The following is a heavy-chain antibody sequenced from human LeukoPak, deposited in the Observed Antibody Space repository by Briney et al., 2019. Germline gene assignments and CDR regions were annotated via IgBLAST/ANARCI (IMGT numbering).Heavy chain of an antibody. V-gene: IGHV3-66*03. CDR1: GFSVSSKY. Sequence: GGSLRLSCAASGFSVSSKYMSWVRQAPGKGLQWVSVIYNNGNTHYADSVKGRFTISRDNSKNTLYLQMNSLRAEDTAVYYCAKGRGRWIQLWLLDYWGQGTLVTVSS. D-gene: IGHD5-18*01. CDR3: AKGRGRWIQLWLLDY. CDR2: IYNNGNT. J-gene: IGHJ4*02.